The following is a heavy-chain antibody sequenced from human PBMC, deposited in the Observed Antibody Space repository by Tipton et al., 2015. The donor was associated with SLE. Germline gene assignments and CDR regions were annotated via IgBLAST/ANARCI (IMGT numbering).Heavy chain of an antibody. CDR1: GGSINSSPYY. CDR3: ARGDEFPNMDV. Sequence: GLVKPSETLSLTCTVSGGSINSSPYYWGWIRQPPGQGLEWIGSIFYSGTTYYNPSLKSRVTISVDTSKHQFSRNLYSVTAADTAVYYCARGDEFPNMDVWGKGTTVTVSS. J-gene: IGHJ6*03. D-gene: IGHD3-10*01. V-gene: IGHV4-39*07. CDR2: IFYSGTT.